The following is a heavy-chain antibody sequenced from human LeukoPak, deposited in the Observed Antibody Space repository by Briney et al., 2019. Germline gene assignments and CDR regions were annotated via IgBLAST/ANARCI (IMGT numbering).Heavy chain of an antibody. CDR1: GGSIDSNS. J-gene: IGHJ5*02. CDR3: ARRSSSWKNWFDP. CDR2: IYYSGTT. D-gene: IGHD6-13*01. V-gene: IGHV4-59*01. Sequence: NSSETLSLTCTVSGGSIDSNSWTWIRQPPGKGLEWIGYIYYSGTTNYNPSFKSRVTMSVDMSKNQFSLKLSSVTAADTAVYYCARRSSSWKNWFDPWGQGTLVTVSS.